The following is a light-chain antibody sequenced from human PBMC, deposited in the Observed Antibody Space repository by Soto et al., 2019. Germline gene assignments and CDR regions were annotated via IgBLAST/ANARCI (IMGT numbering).Light chain of an antibody. J-gene: IGLJ2*01. CDR1: SSNIGSNT. Sequence: QSVLTQPPSASETPGQRVTISCSGSSSNIGSNTVNWYQQLPGTAPKLLIYSNQRPSGVPDRFSGSKSGTSASLAISGLQSEDEADYYCAAWDDSLNGVVFGGGTKLTVL. CDR2: SN. CDR3: AAWDDSLNGVV. V-gene: IGLV1-44*01.